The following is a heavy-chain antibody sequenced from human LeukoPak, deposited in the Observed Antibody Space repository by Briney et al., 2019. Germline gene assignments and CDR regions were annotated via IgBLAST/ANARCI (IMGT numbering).Heavy chain of an antibody. CDR2: ISSSGSTI. J-gene: IGHJ4*02. CDR1: GFTFSDYY. Sequence: GGSLRLSCAASGFTFSDYYMSWIRQAPGKGLEWVSYISSSGSTIYYADSVKGRFTISRDNAKNSLYLQMNSLRAEDTALYYCAKDTYAGSSSWSDFDYWGQGTLVTVSS. V-gene: IGHV3-11*01. D-gene: IGHD6-13*01. CDR3: AKDTYAGSSSWSDFDY.